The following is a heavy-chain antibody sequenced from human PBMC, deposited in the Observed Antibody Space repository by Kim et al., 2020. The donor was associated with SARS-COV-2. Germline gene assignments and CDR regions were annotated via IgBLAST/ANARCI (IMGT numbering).Heavy chain of an antibody. CDR1: GGSISSGGYY. CDR3: ARVHEGIGELLAPYEDY. Sequence: SETLSLTCTVSGGSISSGGYYWSWIRQHPGKGLEWIGYIYYSGSTYYNPSLKSRVTISVDTSKNQFSLKLSSVTAADTAVYYCARVHEGIGELLAPYEDYWGQGTLVTVSS. J-gene: IGHJ4*02. D-gene: IGHD3-10*01. V-gene: IGHV4-31*03. CDR2: IYYSGST.